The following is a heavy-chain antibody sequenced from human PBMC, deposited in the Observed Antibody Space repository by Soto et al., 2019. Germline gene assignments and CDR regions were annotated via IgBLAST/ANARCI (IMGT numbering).Heavy chain of an antibody. CDR1: GFTFSNYE. J-gene: IGHJ6*03. V-gene: IGHV3-64*01. CDR2: ISNNGAHT. Sequence: EAQLVESGGGLVQPGGSLRLSCAASGFTFSNYEMHWVRQAPGKGLEYVSGISNNGAHTDYAKSVKGRFTISRDNSENTLYLQMGSVRAESTALYYCARRGYGSRWPNVYMDVWGKGTTVTVSS. CDR3: ARRGYGSRWPNVYMDV. D-gene: IGHD6-13*01.